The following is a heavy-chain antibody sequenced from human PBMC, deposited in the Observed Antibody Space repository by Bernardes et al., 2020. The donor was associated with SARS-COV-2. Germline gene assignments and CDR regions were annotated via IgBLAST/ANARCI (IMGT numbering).Heavy chain of an antibody. CDR2: ISWNSGSI. Sequence: GGSLRLSCAASGFTFDDYAMHWVRQAPGKGLEWVSGISWNSGSIGYADSVKGRFTISRDNAKNSLYLQMNSLRAEDTALYYCANLPDYSSSSSYWGQGTLVTVSS. CDR1: GFTFDDYA. CDR3: ANLPDYSSSSSY. D-gene: IGHD6-13*01. V-gene: IGHV3-9*01. J-gene: IGHJ4*02.